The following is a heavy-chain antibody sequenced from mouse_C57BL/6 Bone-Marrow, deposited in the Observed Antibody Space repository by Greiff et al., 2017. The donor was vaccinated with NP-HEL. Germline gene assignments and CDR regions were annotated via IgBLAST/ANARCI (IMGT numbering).Heavy chain of an antibody. CDR3: ARSYYYGPWFAY. CDR1: GYAFTNYL. V-gene: IGHV1-54*01. J-gene: IGHJ3*01. D-gene: IGHD1-1*01. Sequence: QVQLQQSGAELVRPGTSVKVSCKASGYAFTNYLIEWVKQRPGQGLEWIGVINPGSGGTNYNEKFKGKATLTADKSSSTAYMQLSSLTSEDSAVYFCARSYYYGPWFAYWGQGTLVTVSA. CDR2: INPGSGGT.